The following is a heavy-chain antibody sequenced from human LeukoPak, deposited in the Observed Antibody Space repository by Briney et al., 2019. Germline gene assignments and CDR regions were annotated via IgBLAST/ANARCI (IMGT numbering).Heavy chain of an antibody. V-gene: IGHV3-23*01. CDR1: GFTFSSYA. J-gene: IGHJ6*03. Sequence: PGGSLRLSCAASGFTFSSYAMSWVRQAPGKGLEWVPAISGSGGSTYYADSVKGRFTISRDNSKNTLYLQMNSLRAEDTAVYYCAKGGYCSGGSCYMRYYYYYMDVWGKGTTVAISS. D-gene: IGHD2-15*01. CDR3: AKGGYCSGGSCYMRYYYYYMDV. CDR2: ISGSGGST.